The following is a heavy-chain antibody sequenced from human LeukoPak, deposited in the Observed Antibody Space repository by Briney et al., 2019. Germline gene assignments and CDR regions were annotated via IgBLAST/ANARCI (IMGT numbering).Heavy chain of an antibody. V-gene: IGHV4-4*09. CDR1: DGSISNSF. J-gene: IGHJ4*02. D-gene: IGHD4-23*01. CDR3: ANSYDGKIVPFDN. Sequence: PSETLSLTCTVPDGSISNSFWNWVWQPPGKGLEWIAYIHTSGSTNYNPAFKSRVTLSADTSKSQFSLRLNSVTASDTAVYYCANSYDGKIVPFDNWGQGTLVTVSS. CDR2: IHTSGST.